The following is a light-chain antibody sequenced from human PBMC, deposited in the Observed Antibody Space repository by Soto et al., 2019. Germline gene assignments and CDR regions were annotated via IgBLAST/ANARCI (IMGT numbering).Light chain of an antibody. CDR1: QSISSNY. CDR2: GAS. Sequence: EIVLTQSPGTLSLSAGERATLSCRASQSISSNYLAWYQQKPGQAPRLLIFGASYRATGIPDRFSGSGSGTDFTLTISRLEPEDFAVYYCQQYGSSPPVFTFGPGTKVDIK. V-gene: IGKV3-20*01. J-gene: IGKJ3*01. CDR3: QQYGSSPPVFT.